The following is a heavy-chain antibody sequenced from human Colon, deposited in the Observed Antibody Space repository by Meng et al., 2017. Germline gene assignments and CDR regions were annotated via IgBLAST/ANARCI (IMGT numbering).Heavy chain of an antibody. CDR3: ARDRGSAWSLGPGAWFDP. CDR1: GVSVTNYY. J-gene: IGHJ5*02. V-gene: IGHV4-59*02. CDR2: VSSSGGT. D-gene: IGHD6-19*01. Sequence: QGHLQESGPGLVKPSETLSLTCTVSGVSVTNYYLNWIRQPPGKGLEWIGYVSSSGGTNFNPSLKSRITMSLDTSMNQVSLNLTSVTAADTALYYCARDRGSAWSLGPGAWFDPWGQGTLVTVSS.